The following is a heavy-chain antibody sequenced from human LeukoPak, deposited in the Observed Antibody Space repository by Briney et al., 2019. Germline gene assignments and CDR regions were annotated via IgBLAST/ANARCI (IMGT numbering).Heavy chain of an antibody. J-gene: IGHJ4*02. Sequence: PGGSLRLSCAASGFTFSSYSMNWVRQAPGKGLEWVSSISSSSYIYYADSVKGRFTISRDNAENSLYLQMNSLRAEDTAVYYCASEKTLYGGYDYWGQGTLVTVSS. V-gene: IGHV3-21*01. CDR1: GFTFSSYS. D-gene: IGHD4/OR15-4a*01. CDR3: ASEKTLYGGYDY. CDR2: ISSSSYI.